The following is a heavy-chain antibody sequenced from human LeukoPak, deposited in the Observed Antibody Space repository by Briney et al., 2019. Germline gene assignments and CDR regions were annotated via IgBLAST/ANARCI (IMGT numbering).Heavy chain of an antibody. D-gene: IGHD2-15*01. J-gene: IGHJ4*02. CDR1: GFTFSSYA. CDR3: ARVIRPGYCGGGSCYSVDY. CDR2: ISYDGSNK. V-gene: IGHV3-30*04. Sequence: GGSLRLSCAASGFTFSSYAMHWVRQAPGKGLEWVAVISYDGSNKYYADSVKGRFTISRDNSKNTLYLQMNSLRAEDTAVYYCARVIRPGYCGGGSCYSVDYWGQGTLVTVSS.